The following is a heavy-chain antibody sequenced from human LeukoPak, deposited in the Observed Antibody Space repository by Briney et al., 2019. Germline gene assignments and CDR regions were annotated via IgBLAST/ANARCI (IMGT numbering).Heavy chain of an antibody. CDR2: IYTSGST. CDR1: GDSISSGASY. V-gene: IGHV4-61*02. Sequence: SETLSLTCTVSGDSISSGASYWSWIRQPAGKGLEWIGRIYTSGSTDYNPSLKSRVTISVDTSKNQFSLKLSSVTAADTAVYYCARIYYDSSGYYYSHWFDPWGQGTLVTVSS. J-gene: IGHJ5*02. CDR3: ARIYYDSSGYYYSHWFDP. D-gene: IGHD3-22*01.